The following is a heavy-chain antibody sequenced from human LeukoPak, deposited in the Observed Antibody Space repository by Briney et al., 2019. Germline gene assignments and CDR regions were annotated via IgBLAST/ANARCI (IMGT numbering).Heavy chain of an antibody. CDR2: IKQDGSEK. CDR3: AKGRGGRGSQFDY. Sequence: GGSVRLSCGASGFTFSSYWMSWVRQAPGRGLEWVANIKQDGSEKYYVDSVKGRFTISRDNAKNSLYLQMNSLRAEDTAVYYCAKGRGGRGSQFDYWGQGTLVTVSS. J-gene: IGHJ4*02. CDR1: GFTFSSYW. D-gene: IGHD3-16*01. V-gene: IGHV3-7*05.